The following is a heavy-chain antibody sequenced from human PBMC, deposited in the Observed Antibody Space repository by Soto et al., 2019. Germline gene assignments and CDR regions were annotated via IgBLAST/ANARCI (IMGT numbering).Heavy chain of an antibody. J-gene: IGHJ6*02. CDR1: GGSFSGFY. V-gene: IGHV4-34*01. D-gene: IGHD5-18*01. CDR3: ARGGGGNTARGTPSYGMDV. Sequence: QGQLQQVGAGLLKPSETLSLTCAVYGGSFSGFYWSWIRQPPGKGLEWSGEINHRVSTNYNPSLKSRVTIQVDTAKNQFSLKLSSVTAADTAVYYCARGGGGNTARGTPSYGMDVWGQGTTVTVSS. CDR2: INHRVST.